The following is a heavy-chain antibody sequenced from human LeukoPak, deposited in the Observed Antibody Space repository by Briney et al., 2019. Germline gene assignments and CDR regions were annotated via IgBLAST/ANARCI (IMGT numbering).Heavy chain of an antibody. V-gene: IGHV3-30-3*01. CDR3: ARDSQPQWLVRSFSYYFDY. CDR2: ISYDGSNK. J-gene: IGHJ4*02. D-gene: IGHD6-19*01. Sequence: VGSLRLSCAASGFTFSSYAMSWVRQAPGKGLEWVAVISYDGSNKYYADSVKGRFTIYRDNSKNTLYLQMNRLRAEDTAVYYCARDSQPQWLVRSFSYYFDYWGQGTLVTVSS. CDR1: GFTFSSYA.